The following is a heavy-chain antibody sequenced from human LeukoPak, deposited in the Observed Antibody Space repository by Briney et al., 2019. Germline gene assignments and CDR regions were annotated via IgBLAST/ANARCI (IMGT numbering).Heavy chain of an antibody. V-gene: IGHV1-69*05. D-gene: IGHD1-26*01. CDR1: GGTFSSYA. CDR3: ARDRGGSYHSRLWIDY. Sequence: ASVKVSCKASGGTFSSYAISWVRQAPGQGLEWMGRIIPIFGTASYAQKLQGRVTMTTDTSTSTAYMELRSLRSDDTAVYYCARDRGGSYHSRLWIDYWGQGTLVTVSS. J-gene: IGHJ4*02. CDR2: IIPIFGTA.